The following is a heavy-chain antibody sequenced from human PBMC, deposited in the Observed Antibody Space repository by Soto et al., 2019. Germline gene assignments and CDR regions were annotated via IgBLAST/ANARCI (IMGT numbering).Heavy chain of an antibody. CDR1: GYNFLIHY. D-gene: IGHD2-15*01. J-gene: IGHJ4*02. Sequence: QVRLVQSGAEVKKPGASVKISCKTSGYNFLIHYIQWVRQAPGQGPEWMGRLNPKDGSTKYAQNFQGRVVMSRDTSANTVDMELNSPRSEDSAVYYCARKACSDGICYGFFDFWGQGTLVTVST. CDR3: ARKACSDGICYGFFDF. CDR2: LNPKDGST. V-gene: IGHV1-46*01.